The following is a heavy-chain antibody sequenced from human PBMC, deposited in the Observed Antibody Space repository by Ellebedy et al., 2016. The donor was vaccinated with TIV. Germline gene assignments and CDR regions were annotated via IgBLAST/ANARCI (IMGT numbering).Heavy chain of an antibody. D-gene: IGHD2-15*01. J-gene: IGHJ4*02. V-gene: IGHV3-74*01. CDR3: GLALGVAERDS. CDR1: GFTFSYYW. CDR2: IDSDGRDT. Sequence: PGGSLRLSCTASGFTFSYYWMHWVRQAPGKGLVWVSRIDSDGRDTRYADSVKGRFTSSRDNAKNTMYLQMNSLRPDDTAVYYCGLALGVAERDSWGQGTLVTVSS.